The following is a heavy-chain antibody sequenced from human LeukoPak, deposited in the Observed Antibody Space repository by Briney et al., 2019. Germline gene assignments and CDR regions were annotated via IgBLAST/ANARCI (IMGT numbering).Heavy chain of an antibody. CDR1: GFTFSSYG. CDR2: ISYDGSSK. D-gene: IGHD6-19*01. CDR3: AREISSAYSSGWPNFDY. J-gene: IGHJ4*02. Sequence: GGSLRLSCAASGFTFSSYGMHWVRQAPGKGLEWVAVISYDGSSKNYADSVKGRFTISRDNSKNTLYLQMNSLRAEDTAVYYCAREISSAYSSGWPNFDYWGQGTLVTVSS. V-gene: IGHV3-30*03.